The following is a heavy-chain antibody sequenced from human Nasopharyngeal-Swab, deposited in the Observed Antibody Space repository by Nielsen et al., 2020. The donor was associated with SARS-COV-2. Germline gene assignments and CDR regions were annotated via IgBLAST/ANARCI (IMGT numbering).Heavy chain of an antibody. CDR3: AKAGDYSDYSAHYYMDV. J-gene: IGHJ6*03. D-gene: IGHD4-11*01. CDR2: ISYDGSNK. Sequence: GGSLRLSCAASGFTFSSYGMHWVRQAPGKGLEWVAVISYDGSNKYYADSVKGRFTISRDNSKNTLYLQMNSLRAEDTAVYYCAKAGDYSDYSAHYYMDVWGKGTTVTVSS. V-gene: IGHV3-30*18. CDR1: GFTFSSYG.